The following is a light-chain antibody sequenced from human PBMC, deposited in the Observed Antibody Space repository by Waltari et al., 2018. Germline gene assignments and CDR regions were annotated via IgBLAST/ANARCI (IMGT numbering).Light chain of an antibody. Sequence: QPASVSGSPGQSITISCTGTSSDVGGYNYVSWYQQHPGKAPKLMIYDVSNRPSGVSNRFSGSKSGNTASLTISGLQAEDEADYYCSSYISSSTLELFGGGTSLTVL. CDR2: DVS. CDR1: SSDVGGYNY. V-gene: IGLV2-14*03. CDR3: SSYISSSTLEL. J-gene: IGLJ2*01.